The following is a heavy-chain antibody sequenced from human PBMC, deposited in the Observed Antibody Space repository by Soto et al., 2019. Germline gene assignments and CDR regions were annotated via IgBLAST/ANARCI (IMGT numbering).Heavy chain of an antibody. CDR3: AFGRPAASSWLDH. V-gene: IGHV1-46*02. CDR2: INPSGGPT. D-gene: IGHD2-2*01. CDR1: GYTFNTYY. J-gene: IGHJ5*02. Sequence: QDQLVQSGTEVKKPGDSVRVSCKAVGYTFNTYYVHWVRQAPGQGLEWMGIINPSGGPTSYAQRCQGRVTMTSDTSTSTVYMELSSLTSDDTAVYFCAFGRPAASSWLDHWGQGTLVSVSS.